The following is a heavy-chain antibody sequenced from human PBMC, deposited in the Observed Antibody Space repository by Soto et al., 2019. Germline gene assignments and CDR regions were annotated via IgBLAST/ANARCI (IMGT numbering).Heavy chain of an antibody. CDR1: GVTFRSYG. Sequence: GGSMRLSCAASGVTFRSYGMHWVRQAPGKGLEWVAVISYDGSNKYYADSVKGRFTISRDNSKNTLYLQMNSLRAEDTAVYYCAKDFYDFWSGYISRGQTYYYYGMDVWGEGTTVTVSS. D-gene: IGHD3-3*01. CDR2: ISYDGSNK. V-gene: IGHV3-30*18. J-gene: IGHJ6*04. CDR3: AKDFYDFWSGYISRGQTYYYYGMDV.